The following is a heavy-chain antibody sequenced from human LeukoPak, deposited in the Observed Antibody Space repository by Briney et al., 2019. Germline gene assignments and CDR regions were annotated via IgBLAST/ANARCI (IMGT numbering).Heavy chain of an antibody. V-gene: IGHV4-61*01. J-gene: IGHJ4*02. CDR1: GGSVNSGSHY. CDR2: IYYSGST. D-gene: IGHD5-12*01. CDR3: ARDPGYSGIDY. Sequence: SEALSLTCTVSGGSVNSGSHYWCWIRQPPGKGLEWIGYIYYSGSTNYNPSLKSRVTISVDTSKNQFSLNLNSVTAADTAVYYCARDPGYSGIDYWGQGTLVTVSS.